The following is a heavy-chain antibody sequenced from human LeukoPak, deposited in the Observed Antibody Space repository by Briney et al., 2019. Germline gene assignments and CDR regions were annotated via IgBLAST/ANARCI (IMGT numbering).Heavy chain of an antibody. CDR2: IYYSGST. CDR1: GGSISSYY. Sequence: SETLSLTCPVSGGSISSYYWSWIRQPPAKGLEWIGYIYYSGSTYYNPSLKSRVTISVDTSKNQFSLKLSSVTAADTAVYYCAREAGSYYDSSGYYYWYFDLWGRGTLVTVSS. CDR3: AREAGSYYDSSGYYYWYFDL. J-gene: IGHJ2*01. V-gene: IGHV4-59*12. D-gene: IGHD3-22*01.